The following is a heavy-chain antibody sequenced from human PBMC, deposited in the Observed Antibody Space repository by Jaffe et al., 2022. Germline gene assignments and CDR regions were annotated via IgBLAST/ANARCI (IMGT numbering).Heavy chain of an antibody. CDR1: GFTFSSYE. V-gene: IGHV3-48*03. Sequence: EVQLVESGGGLVQPGGSLRLSCAASGFTFSSYEMNWVRQAPGKGLEWVSYISSSGSTIYYADSVKGRFTISRDNAKNSLYLQMNSLRAEDTAVYYCARDLGFVDTAMVRWEIDAFDIWGQGTMVTVSS. CDR3: ARDLGFVDTAMVRWEIDAFDI. CDR2: ISSSGSTI. D-gene: IGHD5-18*01. J-gene: IGHJ3*02.